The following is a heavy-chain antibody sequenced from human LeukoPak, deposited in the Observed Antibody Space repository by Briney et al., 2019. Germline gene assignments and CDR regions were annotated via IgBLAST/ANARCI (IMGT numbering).Heavy chain of an antibody. D-gene: IGHD2-15*01. V-gene: IGHV3-7*01. J-gene: IGHJ5*02. CDR2: IKQDGSEK. CDR1: GFTFSSYW. CDR3: ARDRGGYCSGGSCHTGWFDP. Sequence: GGSLRLSCAASGFTFSSYWMSWVRQAPGKGLEWVANIKQDGSEKYYVDSVKGRFTISRDNAKNSLYLQMNSLRAEDTAVYYCARDRGGYCSGGSCHTGWFDPWGQGTPVTVSS.